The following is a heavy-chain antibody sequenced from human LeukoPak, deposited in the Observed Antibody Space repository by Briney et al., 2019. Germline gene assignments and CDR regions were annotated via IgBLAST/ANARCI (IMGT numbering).Heavy chain of an antibody. J-gene: IGHJ4*02. CDR3: AKGSFENVLLWFGEPFDY. CDR2: ISGSGGST. D-gene: IGHD3-10*01. CDR1: GFTFSSYA. V-gene: IGHV3-23*01. Sequence: LGGSLRLSCAASGFTFSSYAMSWVRQAPGKGLEWVSAISGSGGSTYYADSVKGRFTISRDNSKNTLYLQMNSLRAEDTAVYYCAKGSFENVLLWFGEPFDYWGQGTLVTVSS.